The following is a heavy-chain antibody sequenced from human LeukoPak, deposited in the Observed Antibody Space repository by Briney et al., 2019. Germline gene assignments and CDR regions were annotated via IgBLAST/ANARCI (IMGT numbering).Heavy chain of an antibody. Sequence: ASVKVSCKASGYTFTDSYIHWVRQAPGQGLEWMGWINPNSGGTNYAQKFQGRVTMTRDTSISTAYMELSRLRSDDTAVYYCAAARGWYAVDFWGQGTLDTVSS. D-gene: IGHD6-19*01. J-gene: IGHJ4*02. CDR3: AAARGWYAVDF. CDR2: INPNSGGT. V-gene: IGHV1-2*02. CDR1: GYTFTDSY.